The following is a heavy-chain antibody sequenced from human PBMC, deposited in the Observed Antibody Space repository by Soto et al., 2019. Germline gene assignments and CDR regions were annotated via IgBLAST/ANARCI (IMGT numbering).Heavy chain of an antibody. CDR3: ARDNDFWSGYNWFDP. D-gene: IGHD3-3*01. CDR2: ISSSGSTI. J-gene: IGHJ5*02. CDR1: GFTFSDYY. V-gene: IGHV3-11*01. Sequence: GGSLRLSCAASGFTFSDYYMSWIRQAPGKGLEWVSYISSSGSTIYYADSVKGRFTISRDNAKNSLYLQMNSLRAEDTAVYYYARDNDFWSGYNWFDPWGQGTLVTVSS.